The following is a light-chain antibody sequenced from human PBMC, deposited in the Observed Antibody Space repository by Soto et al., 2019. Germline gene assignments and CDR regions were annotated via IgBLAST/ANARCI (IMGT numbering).Light chain of an antibody. V-gene: IGKV1-5*03. Sequence: DIQMTQSPSTLSASVGDRVTITCRASQSISSWLAWYQQKPGKAPKLLIYKASSLESGVPSRFSGSGSGTDSTLTISSLQPDDFATYYCQQYNSYRWTFGQGTKVEIK. CDR2: KAS. CDR1: QSISSW. CDR3: QQYNSYRWT. J-gene: IGKJ1*01.